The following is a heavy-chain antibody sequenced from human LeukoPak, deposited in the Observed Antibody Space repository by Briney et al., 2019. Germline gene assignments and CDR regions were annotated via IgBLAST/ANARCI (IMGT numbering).Heavy chain of an antibody. J-gene: IGHJ5*02. D-gene: IGHD3-10*01. CDR1: GGSISNYF. V-gene: IGHV4-59*08. CDR2: IYSSGST. CDR3: ARVGAYNWFDP. Sequence: PSETLSLTCSVSGGSISNYFWTWIRQPPGKGLEWIGYIYSSGSTYYNPSLKSRVTISVDTSKNRFSLKLSTVTAADTAVYYCARVGAYNWFDPWGQGTLVTVSS.